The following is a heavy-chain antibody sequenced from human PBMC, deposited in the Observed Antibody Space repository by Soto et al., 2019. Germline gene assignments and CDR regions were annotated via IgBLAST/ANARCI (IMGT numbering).Heavy chain of an antibody. CDR1: GSSISSYY. D-gene: IGHD5-18*01. J-gene: IGHJ4*02. CDR3: ASTARVFAY. Sequence: PSETLSLTCPVSGSSISSYYWSWIRQPPGKGLECIGYIYTSGDINYSPSLKSRATISLDTSKNQFSLNLRSVTAADTAVYYCASTARVFAYWGQGTLVTVSS. CDR2: IYTSGDI. V-gene: IGHV4-59*01.